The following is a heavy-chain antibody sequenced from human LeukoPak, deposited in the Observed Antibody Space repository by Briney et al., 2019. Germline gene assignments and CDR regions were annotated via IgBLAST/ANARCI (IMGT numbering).Heavy chain of an antibody. V-gene: IGHV6-1*01. CDR3: ARSNAGYIDY. D-gene: IGHD2-2*02. CDR2: TYYRSKWSN. J-gene: IGHJ4*02. CDR1: GGSVSSTSAA. Sequence: SQTLSLTCAISGGSVSSTSAAWNWIRQSPSRGLEWLGRTYYRSKWSNDYAASVKGRIIINPDTSKNQFSLQVRSVTPEDAAVYYCARSNAGYIDYWGQGTLVTVSS.